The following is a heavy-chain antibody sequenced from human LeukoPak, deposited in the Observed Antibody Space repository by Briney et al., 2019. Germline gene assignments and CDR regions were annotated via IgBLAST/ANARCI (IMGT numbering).Heavy chain of an antibody. D-gene: IGHD2-21*02. Sequence: GGSLRLSCAASGFTFSSYSMNWVRQAPGKGLEWVSYISSSSSTIYYADSVKGRFTISRDNAKNSLYLQMSSLRAEDTAVYYCARDLVTLYWGQGTLVTVSS. J-gene: IGHJ4*02. CDR1: GFTFSSYS. V-gene: IGHV3-48*01. CDR2: ISSSSSTI. CDR3: ARDLVTLY.